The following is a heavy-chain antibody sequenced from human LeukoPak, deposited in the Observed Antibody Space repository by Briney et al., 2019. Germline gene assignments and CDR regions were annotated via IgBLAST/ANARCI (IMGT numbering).Heavy chain of an antibody. CDR2: ISAYNGNT. CDR3: ARLAYCSSTSCYMYYYYGMDV. CDR1: GYTFTSYG. Sequence: ASVKVSCKASGYTFTSYGISWVRRAPGQGLEWMGWISAYNGNTNYAQKLQGRVTMTTDTSTSTAYMELRSLRSDDTAVYYCARLAYCSSTSCYMYYYYGMDVWGQGTTVTVSS. D-gene: IGHD2-2*02. V-gene: IGHV1-18*01. J-gene: IGHJ6*02.